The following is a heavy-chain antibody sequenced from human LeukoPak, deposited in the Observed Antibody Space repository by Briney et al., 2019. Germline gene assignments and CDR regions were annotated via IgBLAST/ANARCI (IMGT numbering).Heavy chain of an antibody. D-gene: IGHD6-13*01. CDR3: AKDLGIAAAGSLVEYNWFDP. CDR2: IKSDGSST. V-gene: IGHV3-74*01. Sequence: SGGSLRLSCAASGFSFSDHWMHWVRQAPGKGLVWVSRIKSDGSSTNSADSVKGRFTTSRDNAKNTLNLQMNSLRAEDTAVYYCAKDLGIAAAGSLVEYNWFDPWGQGTLVTVSS. J-gene: IGHJ5*02. CDR1: GFSFSDHW.